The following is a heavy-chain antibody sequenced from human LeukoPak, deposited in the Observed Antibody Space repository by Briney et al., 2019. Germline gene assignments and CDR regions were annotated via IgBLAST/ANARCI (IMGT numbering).Heavy chain of an antibody. Sequence: PGGSLRLSCAASGFTFSTYAMSWVRQAPGKGLEWVSAISGSGGSTYYADSVKGRFTVSRDNSKNTLYLQMNSLRAEDTAVYYCAKDLRTTSGLGFFDYWGQGTLVTVSS. V-gene: IGHV3-23*01. CDR3: AKDLRTTSGLGFFDY. CDR2: ISGSGGST. CDR1: GFTFSTYA. D-gene: IGHD4-17*01. J-gene: IGHJ4*02.